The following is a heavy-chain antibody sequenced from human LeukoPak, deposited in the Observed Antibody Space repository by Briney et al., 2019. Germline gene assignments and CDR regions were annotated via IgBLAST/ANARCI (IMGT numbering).Heavy chain of an antibody. CDR1: GYTFTGYY. D-gene: IGHD3-10*01. CDR2: INPNSGGS. V-gene: IGHV1-2*02. Sequence: ASVKVSCKASGYTFTGYYMHWVRQAPGQGLEWMGWINPNSGGSNYAQKFQGRVTMTRDTSISTAYMDLSRLRSDDTAVYYCARDLTMVRGVTGYWGQGTLVTVSS. CDR3: ARDLTMVRGVTGY. J-gene: IGHJ4*02.